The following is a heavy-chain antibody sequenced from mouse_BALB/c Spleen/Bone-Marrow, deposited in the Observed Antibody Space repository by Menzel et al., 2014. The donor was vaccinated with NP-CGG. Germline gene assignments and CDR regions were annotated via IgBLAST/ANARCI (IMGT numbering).Heavy chain of an antibody. CDR3: ARSDGYRDMDY. D-gene: IGHD2-3*01. J-gene: IGHJ4*01. CDR1: GYAFSSSW. CDR2: IYPGDGDT. V-gene: IGHV1-82*01. Sequence: VQLQQSGPELVKPEASVKISCKASGYAFSSSWMNWVKQRPGQGLEWIGRIYPGDGDTKYNGKFKGKATLTADKSSSTAYMQLSSLTSVDSAVYFCARSDGYRDMDYWGQGTSVTVSS.